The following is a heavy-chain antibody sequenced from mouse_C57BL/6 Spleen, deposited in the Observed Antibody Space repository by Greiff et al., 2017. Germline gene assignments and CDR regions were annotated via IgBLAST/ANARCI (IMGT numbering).Heavy chain of an antibody. CDR2: IDPSDSYT. Sequence: VKLQESGAELVMPGASVKLSCKASGYTFTSYWMHWVKQRPGQGLEWIGEIDPSDSYTNYNQKFKGKSTLTVDKSSSTAYMQLSSLTSEDSAVYYCARSSNYFDYWGQGTTLTVSS. J-gene: IGHJ2*01. CDR3: ARSSNYFDY. V-gene: IGHV1-69*01. CDR1: GYTFTSYW.